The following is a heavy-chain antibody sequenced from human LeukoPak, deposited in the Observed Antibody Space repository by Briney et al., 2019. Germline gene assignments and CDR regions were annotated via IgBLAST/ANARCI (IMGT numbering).Heavy chain of an antibody. V-gene: IGHV4-59*01. D-gene: IGHD2-8*01. CDR2: IYYSGST. CDR1: GGSINSYY. Sequence: SETLSLTCTVSGGSINSYYWSWIRQPPGKGLEWIGYIYYSGSTNYNPFLKSRVTISVDTSKNQFSLKLSSVTTADTAVYYCARVMVNNWFDPWGQGTLVTVSS. CDR3: ARVMVNNWFDP. J-gene: IGHJ5*02.